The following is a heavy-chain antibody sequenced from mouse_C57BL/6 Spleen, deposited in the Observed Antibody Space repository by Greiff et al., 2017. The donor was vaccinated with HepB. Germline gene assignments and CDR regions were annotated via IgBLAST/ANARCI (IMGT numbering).Heavy chain of an antibody. CDR2: IYPGSGST. CDR1: GYTFTSYW. J-gene: IGHJ2*01. Sequence: QVQLQQPGAEFVKPGASVKMSCKASGYTFTSYWIAWVKQRPGQGLEWIGYIYPGSGSTNYNETFKSKATMTVDTSSRTAYMQLNSLTSEDSAVYYCARTGGGFDDWGQGTTLTVSS. CDR3: ARTGGGFDD. V-gene: IGHV1-55*01.